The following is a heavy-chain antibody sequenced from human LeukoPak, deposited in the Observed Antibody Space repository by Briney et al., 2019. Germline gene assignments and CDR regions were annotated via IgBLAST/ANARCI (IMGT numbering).Heavy chain of an antibody. CDR3: ARRINYYDSGGYYYVRYFDS. V-gene: IGHV3-33*01. CDR1: GFTFSSYG. D-gene: IGHD3-22*01. J-gene: IGHJ4*02. Sequence: GGSLRLSCAASGFTFSSYGMHWVRQAPGKGLEWVAVIWYDGSNKYYADSVKGRFTISRDNSKNTLYLQVNSLRAEDTAVYYCARRINYYDSGGYYYVRYFDSWGQGTLVTVSS. CDR2: IWYDGSNK.